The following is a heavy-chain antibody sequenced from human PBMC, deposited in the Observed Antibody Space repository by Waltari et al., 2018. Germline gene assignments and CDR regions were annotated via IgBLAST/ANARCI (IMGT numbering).Heavy chain of an antibody. Sequence: EVQLVESGGGLVQPGGSLRLSCAASGFSISGYWMHWVRQAPGKGLVWVSRIQRDGGSASDADSVRGRFTISRDNAKNTVYLQMNSLRADDTAVYFCARDGLGSSHDYWGQGTLVTVSS. D-gene: IGHD6-6*01. CDR1: GFSISGYW. CDR2: IQRDGGSA. V-gene: IGHV3-74*01. J-gene: IGHJ4*02. CDR3: ARDGLGSSHDY.